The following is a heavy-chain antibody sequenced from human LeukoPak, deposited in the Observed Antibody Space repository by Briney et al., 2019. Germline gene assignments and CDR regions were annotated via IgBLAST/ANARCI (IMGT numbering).Heavy chain of an antibody. CDR2: IYTSGST. CDR1: GGSISSYY. J-gene: IGHJ6*03. Sequence: SETLSLTCNVSGGSISSYYWSWIRQPAGKGLEWIGRIYTSGSTNYNPSLKSRVTMSVDTSKNQFSLKLSSVTAADTAVYYCARAGYCSSTSCYFQGYYYYYMDVWGKGTTVTVSS. D-gene: IGHD2-2*01. V-gene: IGHV4-4*07. CDR3: ARAGYCSSTSCYFQGYYYYYMDV.